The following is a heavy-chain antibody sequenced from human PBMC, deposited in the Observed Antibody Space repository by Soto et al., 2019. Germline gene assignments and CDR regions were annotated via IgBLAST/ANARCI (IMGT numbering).Heavy chain of an antibody. CDR2: IIPIFGTA. D-gene: IGHD3-3*01. CDR1: GGTFSSYA. CDR3: ARASLITIFGVVTTNWFDP. V-gene: IGHV1-69*01. J-gene: IGHJ5*02. Sequence: QVQLVQSGAEVKKPGSSVKVSCKASGGTFSSYAISWVRQAPGQGLEWMGGIIPIFGTANYAQKLQGRVTITADESTSTAYMELSSLRSEDTAVYYCARASLITIFGVVTTNWFDPCGQGTLVTVSS.